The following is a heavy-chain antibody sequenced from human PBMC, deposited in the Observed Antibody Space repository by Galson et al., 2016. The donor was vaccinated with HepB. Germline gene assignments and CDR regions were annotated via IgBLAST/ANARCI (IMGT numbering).Heavy chain of an antibody. J-gene: IGHJ4*02. Sequence: SLRLSCAASGFTFSNYAMSWVRQAPGKGLEWVSTISGSGGATYYADSVKGRFTISRDNSKNTLYLQMNTLRAGDTAVYYCAKAGTSFDYWGQGTLVTVSS. D-gene: IGHD3-10*01. CDR1: GFTFSNYA. CDR3: AKAGTSFDY. CDR2: ISGSGGAT. V-gene: IGHV3-23*01.